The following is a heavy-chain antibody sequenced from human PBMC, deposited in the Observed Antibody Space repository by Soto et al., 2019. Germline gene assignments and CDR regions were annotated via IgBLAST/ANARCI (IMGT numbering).Heavy chain of an antibody. D-gene: IGHD2-21*01. J-gene: IGHJ4*02. CDR2: IKSKTSGETT. Sequence: EVHVVESGGGLVKPGGSLRLSCAASGFTFAPAWMTWVRQSPGKGLEWVARIKSKTSGETTDYAAPVKCRFTISRDDSKSTVYLQMSSLNTEDTAIYSCSRDVASSGVGELDYWGQGTMVTVSS. V-gene: IGHV3-15*01. CDR1: GFTFAPAW. CDR3: SRDVASSGVGELDY.